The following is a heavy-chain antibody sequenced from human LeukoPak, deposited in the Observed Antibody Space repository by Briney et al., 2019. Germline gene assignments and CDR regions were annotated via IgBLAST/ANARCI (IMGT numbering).Heavy chain of an antibody. D-gene: IGHD3-22*01. J-gene: IGHJ4*02. CDR1: GFTFSSYG. CDR3: AREDYYDSSGYFDY. CDR2: IWYDGSDK. Sequence: GGSLRLSCAASGFTFSSYGMHWVRQAPGKGLEWVAVIWYDGSDKYYADSVKGRFTISRDNSKNTLYLQMNSLRAEDTAVYYCAREDYYDSSGYFDYWGQGTLVTVSS. V-gene: IGHV3-33*01.